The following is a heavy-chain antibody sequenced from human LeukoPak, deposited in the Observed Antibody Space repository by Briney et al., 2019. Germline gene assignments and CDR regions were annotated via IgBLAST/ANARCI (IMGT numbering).Heavy chain of an antibody. CDR3: TRDTNQIAVAGSPFDYFYYALGV. D-gene: IGHD6-19*01. V-gene: IGHV1-2*02. CDR1: GYTFTGYY. CDR2: INPNSGNT. Sequence: GASVKVSCKASGYTFTGYYMLWVRQAPGQGLEWMGCINPNSGNTNYAQKFQGRVTMTRDTSISTTYMEVSRLRSDDTAVYFCTRDTNQIAVAGSPFDYFYYALGVWGQGTTVTVSS. J-gene: IGHJ6*02.